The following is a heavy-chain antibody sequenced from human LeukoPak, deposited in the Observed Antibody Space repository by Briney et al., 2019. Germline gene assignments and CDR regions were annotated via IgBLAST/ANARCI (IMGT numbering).Heavy chain of an antibody. J-gene: IGHJ5*02. Sequence: PSETLSLTCTVSGGSISSSSYYWGWLRQPPGKGLEWIGRIYYSGSTYYNPSLNSRVTISVDTSKNQFSLKLSSVTAADTAVYYCARDYGDYGPHWFDPWGEGTLVTVSS. D-gene: IGHD4-17*01. CDR1: GGSISSSSYY. CDR2: IYYSGST. V-gene: IGHV4-39*01. CDR3: ARDYGDYGPHWFDP.